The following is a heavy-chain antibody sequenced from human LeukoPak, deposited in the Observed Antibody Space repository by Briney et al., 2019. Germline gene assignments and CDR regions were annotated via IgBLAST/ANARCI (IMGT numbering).Heavy chain of an antibody. Sequence: GGSLRLSCAASGFTFSSYWMSWVRQAPGKGLEWVANIKQDGSEKYYVDSVKGGFTISRDNAKNSLYLQMNSLRAEDTAVYYCARVELLWFGELLYQDYWGQGTLVTVSS. V-gene: IGHV3-7*01. J-gene: IGHJ4*02. CDR1: GFTFSSYW. CDR2: IKQDGSEK. CDR3: ARVELLWFGELLYQDY. D-gene: IGHD3-10*01.